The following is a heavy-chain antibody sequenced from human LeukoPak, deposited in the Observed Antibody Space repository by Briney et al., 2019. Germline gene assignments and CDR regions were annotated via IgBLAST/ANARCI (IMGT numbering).Heavy chain of an antibody. V-gene: IGHV3-30*02. CDR2: IRYDGSNK. D-gene: IGHD6-13*01. CDR3: AKAGYGSSWKGDAFDI. Sequence: PGGSLRLSCAASGFTFSSYGMQWVRQAPGKGLEWVAFIRYDGSNKYYTDSVKGRFTISRDNSKNTLYLQMNSLRAEDTAVYYCAKAGYGSSWKGDAFDIWGQGTMVTVSS. J-gene: IGHJ3*02. CDR1: GFTFSSYG.